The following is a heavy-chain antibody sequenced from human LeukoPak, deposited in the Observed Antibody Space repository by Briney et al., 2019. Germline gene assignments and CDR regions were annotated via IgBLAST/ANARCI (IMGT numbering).Heavy chain of an antibody. D-gene: IGHD3-16*01. Sequence: SETLSLTCTVSGGSISSSSYYWGWIRQPPGKGLEWIGSIYYSGSTHYNPSLKSRVTISADTSRNQFSLKLSSVTATDTAVYYCANYVSGTMRDYWGQGTLVTVSS. J-gene: IGHJ4*02. CDR1: GGSISSSSYY. V-gene: IGHV4-39*01. CDR2: IYYSGST. CDR3: ANYVSGTMRDY.